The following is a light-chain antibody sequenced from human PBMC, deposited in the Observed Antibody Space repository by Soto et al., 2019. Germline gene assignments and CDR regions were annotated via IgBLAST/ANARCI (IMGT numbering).Light chain of an antibody. CDR1: QDTGND. CDR3: LQDHPFLT. Sequence: AIQMTQSPSSLSASVGDRVTIRCRASQDTGNDLGWYQQKPGNAPKLLIYAASSLQSGVPSRFSGSGSGTDFTLTISSLQPEDFATYYCLQDHPFLTFGGGTKVEIK. CDR2: AAS. J-gene: IGKJ4*01. V-gene: IGKV1-6*01.